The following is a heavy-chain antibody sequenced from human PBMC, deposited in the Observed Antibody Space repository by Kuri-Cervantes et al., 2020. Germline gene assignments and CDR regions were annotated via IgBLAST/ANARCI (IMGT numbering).Heavy chain of an antibody. D-gene: IGHD3-3*01. CDR2: VNPNSGGT. CDR3: ARGGLEWLDLFGWFDP. CDR1: GFTFSSIG. Sequence: ASVKVSCKASGFTFSSIGVHWVRQAPGQGLEWMGWVNPNSGGTNYAQKFQGWVTMTRDTSISTAYMELSRLRSDDTAVYYCARGGLEWLDLFGWFDPWGQGTLVTVSS. J-gene: IGHJ5*02. V-gene: IGHV1-2*04.